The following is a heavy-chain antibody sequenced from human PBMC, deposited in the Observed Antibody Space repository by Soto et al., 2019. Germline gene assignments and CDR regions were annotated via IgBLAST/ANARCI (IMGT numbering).Heavy chain of an antibody. CDR3: AKDLYSSGWYVVGFDY. J-gene: IGHJ4*02. Sequence: EVQLVESGGGLVQPGRSLRLSCAASGFTFDDYAMHWVRQAPGKGLEWVSGISWNSGSIGYADSVKGRFTISRDNAKNSLYLQMNSLRAEDTALYYCAKDLYSSGWYVVGFDYWGQGTLVTVSS. D-gene: IGHD6-19*01. V-gene: IGHV3-9*01. CDR2: ISWNSGSI. CDR1: GFTFDDYA.